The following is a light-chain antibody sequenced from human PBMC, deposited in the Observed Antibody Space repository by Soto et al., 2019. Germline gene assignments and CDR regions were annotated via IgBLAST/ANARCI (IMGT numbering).Light chain of an antibody. J-gene: IGLJ1*01. V-gene: IGLV2-14*01. CDR2: EVS. CDR3: SSYTSSNTYV. Sequence: QSALTQPASVSGSPGQSITISCTRTSSDVGGYNYVSWYQQHPGKAPKLMIFEVSKRPSGVSYRFSGSTSGNTASLTISGLQAEDEADYYCSSYTSSNTYVFGSGTKLTVL. CDR1: SSDVGGYNY.